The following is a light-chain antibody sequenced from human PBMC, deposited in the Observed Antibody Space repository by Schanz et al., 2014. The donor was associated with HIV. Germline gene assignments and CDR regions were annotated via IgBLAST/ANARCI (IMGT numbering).Light chain of an antibody. CDR2: EVS. V-gene: IGLV2-8*01. Sequence: QSVLTQPPSASGSPGQSVTISCTGASSDVAGYNFVSWYQQHPGKAPKLMIYEVSKRPSGVPDRFSGSKSGTSASLAISGLRSEDEAYYYCAGWDDSLNVWVFGGGTKLTVL. CDR1: SSDVAGYNF. J-gene: IGLJ3*02. CDR3: AGWDDSLNVWV.